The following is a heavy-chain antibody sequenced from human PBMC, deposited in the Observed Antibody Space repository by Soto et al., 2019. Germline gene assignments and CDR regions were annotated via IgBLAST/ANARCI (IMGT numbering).Heavy chain of an antibody. J-gene: IGHJ6*03. CDR2: INSDGSST. Sequence: PGGSLRLSCAASGFTFSSYWMHWVRQAPGKGLVWVSRINSDGSSTSYADSVKGRFTISRDNAKNTLYLQMNSLRAEDTAVYYCARVTIFGVVPILPSYYYMDVWGKGTTVTVSS. CDR3: ARVTIFGVVPILPSYYYMDV. V-gene: IGHV3-74*01. CDR1: GFTFSSYW. D-gene: IGHD3-3*01.